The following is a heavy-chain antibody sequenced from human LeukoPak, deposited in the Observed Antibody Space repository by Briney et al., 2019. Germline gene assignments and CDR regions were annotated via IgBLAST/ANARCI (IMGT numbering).Heavy chain of an antibody. V-gene: IGHV3-53*05. CDR3: VKDRVKGGYNWGEFDH. J-gene: IGHJ4*02. CDR1: GFTVSSSH. Sequence: PGGSLRLSCAASGFTVSSSHMTWVRQAVGKGLEWVSFIYSGGDTSYADSVKGRFTISRDNSKNTLYLQMNSLRAEGTAVYYCVKDRVKGGYNWGEFDHWGQGTLVTVSS. D-gene: IGHD5-24*01. CDR2: IYSGGDT.